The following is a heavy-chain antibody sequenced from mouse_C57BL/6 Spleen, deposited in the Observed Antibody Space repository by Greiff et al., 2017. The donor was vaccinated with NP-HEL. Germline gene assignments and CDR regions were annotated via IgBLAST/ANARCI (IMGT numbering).Heavy chain of an antibody. CDR1: GYTFTDYN. D-gene: IGHD1-1*01. V-gene: IGHV1-18*01. CDR2: INPNNGGT. J-gene: IGHJ3*01. Sequence: EVQLQQSGPELVKPGASVKIPCKASGYTFTDYNMDWVKQSHGKSLEWIGDINPNNGGTIYNQKFKGKATLTVDKSSSTAYMELRSLTSEDTAVYYCARRAGYYYGSPWFAYWGQGTLVTVSA. CDR3: ARRAGYYYGSPWFAY.